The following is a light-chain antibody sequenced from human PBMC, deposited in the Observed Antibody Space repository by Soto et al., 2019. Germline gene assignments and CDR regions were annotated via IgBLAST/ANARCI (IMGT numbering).Light chain of an antibody. V-gene: IGKV3-11*01. Sequence: EIVLTQSPATLSLSPGERDTLSCRASQSVSSYLAWYQQKPGQAPRILIYDASNRATGIPARFSGSGSGTDFTLTSSSLEPEDFAVYYCQQRSNWPPIFTCGPGTKVYIK. J-gene: IGKJ3*01. CDR3: QQRSNWPPIFT. CDR1: QSVSSY. CDR2: DAS.